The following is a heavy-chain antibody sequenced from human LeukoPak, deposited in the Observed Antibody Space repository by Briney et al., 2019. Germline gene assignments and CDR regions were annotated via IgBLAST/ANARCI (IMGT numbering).Heavy chain of an antibody. CDR3: AILPTVVVVAATQGSFDY. J-gene: IGHJ4*02. CDR2: IIPIFGTA. CDR1: GGTFSSYA. Sequence: ASVKVSCKASGGTFSSYAISWVRQAPGQGLEWMGGIIPIFGTANYAQKFQGRVTITADESTSTAYMELSSLRSEDTAVCYCAILPTVVVVAATQGSFDYWGQGTLVTVSS. D-gene: IGHD2-15*01. V-gene: IGHV1-69*13.